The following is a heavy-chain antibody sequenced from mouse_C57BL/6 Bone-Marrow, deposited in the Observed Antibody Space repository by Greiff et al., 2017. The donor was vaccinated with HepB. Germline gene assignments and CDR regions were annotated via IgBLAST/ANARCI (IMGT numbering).Heavy chain of an antibody. D-gene: IGHD1-1*01. CDR2: IDPSDSYT. J-gene: IGHJ2*01. CDR3: ARDYYGSSYTDY. Sequence: VQLQQPGAELVRPGTSVKLSCKASGYTFTSYWMHWVKQRPGQGLEWIGVIDPSDSYTNYNQKFKGKATLTVDTSSSTAYMQLSSLTSEDSAVYYCARDYYGSSYTDYWGQGTTLTVSS. V-gene: IGHV1-59*01. CDR1: GYTFTSYW.